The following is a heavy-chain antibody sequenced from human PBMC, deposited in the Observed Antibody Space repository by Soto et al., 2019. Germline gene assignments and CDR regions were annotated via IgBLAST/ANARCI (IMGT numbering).Heavy chain of an antibody. V-gene: IGHV1-69*01. Sequence: QVQLVQSGAEVKKPGSSVRVSCKASGGTLRSHAINWVRQAPGQGLEGMGGIIPIFGSPNYAQKFQGRVTITADESSITAYMELSSLRSEDTAVDYCAGTVEIPYYHGMDVWGQGTTVTVSS. CDR3: AGTVEIPYYHGMDV. J-gene: IGHJ6*02. CDR1: GGTLRSHA. D-gene: IGHD4-4*01. CDR2: IIPIFGSP.